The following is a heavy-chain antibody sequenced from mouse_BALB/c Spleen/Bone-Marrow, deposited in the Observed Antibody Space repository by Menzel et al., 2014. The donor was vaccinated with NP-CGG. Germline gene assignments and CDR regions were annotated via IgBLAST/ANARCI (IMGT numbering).Heavy chain of an antibody. D-gene: IGHD2-4*01. Sequence: LQESGPELVKPGASVKISCKASGYSFTGYSMNWMKQSHGKSLEWIGRINPYNGDPFYNQKFKGKATLTVDKSSSTAHMELLSLTSEDSAVYYCGRGNYDYDSWFGYWGQGTLVTVSA. CDR1: GYSFTGYS. V-gene: IGHV1-37*01. CDR3: GRGNYDYDSWFGY. CDR2: INPYNGDP. J-gene: IGHJ3*01.